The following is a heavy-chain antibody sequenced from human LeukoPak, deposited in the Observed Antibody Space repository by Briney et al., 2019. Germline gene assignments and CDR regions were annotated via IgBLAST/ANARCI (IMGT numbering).Heavy chain of an antibody. Sequence: GGTLRLSCGASGFTFSTYGMSWVRQAPGKGLEWVSTISGSGDRTYYADSVKGRFAISRDNSKNTLYLQMNSLRAEDTAVYYCAKDGAWLRFDDWGQGILVTVSS. CDR1: GFTFSTYG. CDR3: AKDGAWLRFDD. V-gene: IGHV3-23*01. CDR2: ISGSGDRT. D-gene: IGHD5-12*01. J-gene: IGHJ4*02.